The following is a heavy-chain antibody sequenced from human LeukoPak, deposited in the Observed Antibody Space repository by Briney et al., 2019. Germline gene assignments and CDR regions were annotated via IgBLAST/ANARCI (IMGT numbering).Heavy chain of an antibody. CDR2: MNPNSGNT. CDR1: GYTFTSYD. D-gene: IGHD2-15*01. V-gene: IGHV1-8*01. CDR3: ARVRIGGSRTTYYYYYMDV. J-gene: IGHJ6*03. Sequence: ASVKVSCKASGYTFTSYDINWVRQATGQGLEWMGWMNPNSGNTGYEQKFQGRVTMTRNTSISTAYMELSSLRSEDTAVYYCARVRIGGSRTTYYYYYMDVWGKGTTVTISS.